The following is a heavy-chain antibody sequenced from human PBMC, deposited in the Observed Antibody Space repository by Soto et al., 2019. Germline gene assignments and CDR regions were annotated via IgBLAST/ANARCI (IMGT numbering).Heavy chain of an antibody. CDR1: RFTFSSYE. J-gene: IGHJ5*02. D-gene: IGHD3-22*01. CDR3: ARGLSITMIVVAPGWFDP. V-gene: IGHV3-48*03. CDR2: ISSSGSTI. Sequence: AGSLRLSCAASRFTFSSYEMNWVRQAPGKGLEWVSYISSSGSTIYYADSVKGRFTISRDNAKNSLYLQMNSLRAEDTAVYYCARGLSITMIVVAPGWFDPWGQGTQVTVSS.